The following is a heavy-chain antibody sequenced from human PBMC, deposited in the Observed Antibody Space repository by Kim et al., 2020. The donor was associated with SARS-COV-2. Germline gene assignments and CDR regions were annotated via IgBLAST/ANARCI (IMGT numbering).Heavy chain of an antibody. CDR2: ST. CDR3: ARDNKGGLDY. Sequence: STNYHPSLKRRVTISVDKSKNQFSLKLSSVTAADTAVYYCARDNKGGLDYWGQGTLVTVSS. V-gene: IGHV4-4*02. J-gene: IGHJ4*02.